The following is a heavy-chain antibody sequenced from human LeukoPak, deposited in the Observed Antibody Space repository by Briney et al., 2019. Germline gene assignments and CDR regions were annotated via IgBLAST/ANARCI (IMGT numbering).Heavy chain of an antibody. CDR1: GFSFTDYP. J-gene: IGHJ6*02. CDR3: AKDRLMTTVTTLYYYYGMDV. Sequence: TGGSLRLSCATSGFSFTDYPMNWVRQAPGKGLEWVAVISYDGSNKYYADSVKGRFTISRDNSKNTLYLQMNSLRAEDTAVYYCAKDRLMTTVTTLYYYYGMDVWGQGTTVTVSS. D-gene: IGHD4-17*01. V-gene: IGHV3-30*18. CDR2: ISYDGSNK.